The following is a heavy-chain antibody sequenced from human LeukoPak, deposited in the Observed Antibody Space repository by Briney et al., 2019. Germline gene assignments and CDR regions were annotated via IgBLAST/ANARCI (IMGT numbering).Heavy chain of an antibody. J-gene: IGHJ3*02. CDR2: IYHSGST. Sequence: PSETLSLTCAVSGGSISSSNWWSWVRQPPGKGLEWIGEIYHSGSTNYNPSLKSRVTISVDKSKNQFSLKLGSVTAADTAVYYCARDGVVVVAATPQRSYAFDIWGQGTMVTVSS. CDR3: ARDGVVVVAATPQRSYAFDI. D-gene: IGHD2-15*01. CDR1: GGSISSSNW. V-gene: IGHV4-4*02.